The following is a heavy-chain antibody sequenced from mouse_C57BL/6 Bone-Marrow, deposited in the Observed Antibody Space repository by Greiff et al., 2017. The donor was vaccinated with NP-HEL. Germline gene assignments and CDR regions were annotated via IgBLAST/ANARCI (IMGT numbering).Heavy chain of an antibody. J-gene: IGHJ4*01. Sequence: QVQLQQPGAELVMPGASVKLSCKASGYTFTSYWMHWVKQRPGQGLEWIGEIDPSDSYTNYNQKFKGKSTLTVDKSSSTDYMQLSSLTSEDSAVYYCARGGFTTAPMDYWGQGTSVTVSS. CDR1: GYTFTSYW. D-gene: IGHD1-2*01. CDR2: IDPSDSYT. CDR3: ARGGFTTAPMDY. V-gene: IGHV1-69*01.